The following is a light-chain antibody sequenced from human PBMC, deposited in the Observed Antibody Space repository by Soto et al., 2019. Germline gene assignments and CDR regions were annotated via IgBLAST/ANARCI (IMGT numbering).Light chain of an antibody. CDR2: TVS. Sequence: QSVLTQPASVSGSPGQSITISCTGTSSDVGTNIFVSWYQQHPGKVPKLMLYTVSRRPSGVSQRFSGSKSGNTASLTISGLQDEDEADYYCSSFTTDSTYVFGTGTKLTVL. CDR3: SSFTTDSTYV. J-gene: IGLJ1*01. CDR1: SSDVGTNIF. V-gene: IGLV2-14*01.